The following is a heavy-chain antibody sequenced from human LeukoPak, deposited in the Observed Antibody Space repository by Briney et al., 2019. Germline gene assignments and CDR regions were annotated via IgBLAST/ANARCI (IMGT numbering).Heavy chain of an antibody. CDR2: MSGSGGST. V-gene: IGHV3-23*01. D-gene: IGHD1-1*01. CDR1: GFTFSSYG. J-gene: IGHJ4*02. CDR3: AKSRSGSANWALQIFDN. Sequence: GGSLRLSCAVSGFTFSSYGMSWVRQAPGKGLEWVSGMSGSGGSTYYADSVKGRFTISRDNSKNTLYLQMSSLTAEDTAVYFCAKSRSGSANWALQIFDNWGQGTLVTVSS.